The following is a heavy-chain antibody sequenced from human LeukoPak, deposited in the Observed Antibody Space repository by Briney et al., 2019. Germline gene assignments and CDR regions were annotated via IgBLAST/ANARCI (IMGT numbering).Heavy chain of an antibody. V-gene: IGHV3-21*01. D-gene: IGHD3-22*01. CDR3: ARDYFDSSDYPQTYYYYYMDV. J-gene: IGHJ6*03. CDR2: ISSTSTFI. Sequence: GGSLRLSCAASGFTFSRYSMNWVRQAPAKGLEWVASISSTSTFIYSADSVKGRFTISRDTAKNSLFLQMNSLRAEDTAIYYCARDYFDSSDYPQTYYYYYMDVWGKGTTVTVSS. CDR1: GFTFSRYS.